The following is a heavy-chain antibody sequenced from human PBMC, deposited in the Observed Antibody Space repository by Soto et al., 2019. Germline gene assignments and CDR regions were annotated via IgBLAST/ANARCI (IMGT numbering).Heavy chain of an antibody. Sequence: EVQLVESGGGLVQPGGSLRLSCVASGFTFSTYSMNWVRQAPGKGLEWISYISSSSSTTYADSVKGRFTISRDNAKNSLYLQMNSLRDEDTAVYYCARTIWSGYFQADYWGQGTLVTVYS. J-gene: IGHJ4*02. CDR3: ARTIWSGYFQADY. V-gene: IGHV3-48*02. D-gene: IGHD3-3*01. CDR1: GFTFSTYS. CDR2: ISSSSSTT.